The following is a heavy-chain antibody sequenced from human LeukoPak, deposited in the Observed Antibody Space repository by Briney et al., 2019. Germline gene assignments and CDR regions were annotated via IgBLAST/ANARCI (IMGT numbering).Heavy chain of an antibody. D-gene: IGHD3-16*01. CDR2: ISSDGSNK. Sequence: GGSLRLSCAASGFTFSSYGMHWVRQAPGKGLEWVAVISSDGSNKYYADSVKGRFTISRDNSKNTLYLQMHSLRAEDTSVYDCAKDWGPPRDWGQGTLVTVFS. CDR3: AKDWGPPRD. CDR1: GFTFSSYG. J-gene: IGHJ4*02. V-gene: IGHV3-30*18.